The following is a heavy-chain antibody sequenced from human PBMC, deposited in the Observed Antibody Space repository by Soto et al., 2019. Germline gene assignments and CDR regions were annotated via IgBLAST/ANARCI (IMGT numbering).Heavy chain of an antibody. J-gene: IGHJ4*02. Sequence: SETLSLTCAVYGGSFSGYYWSWIRQPPGKGLEWIGEINHSGSTNYNPSLKSRVTMSVDTSKSQFSLKLSSVTAADTAVYYCARGRWELRFDYWGRGTLVTVSS. V-gene: IGHV4-34*01. CDR2: INHSGST. CDR3: ARGRWELRFDY. CDR1: GGSFSGYY. D-gene: IGHD1-26*01.